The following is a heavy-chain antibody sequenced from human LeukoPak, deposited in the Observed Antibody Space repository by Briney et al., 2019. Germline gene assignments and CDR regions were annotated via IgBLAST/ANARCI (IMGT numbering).Heavy chain of an antibody. J-gene: IGHJ3*02. V-gene: IGHV4-34*01. D-gene: IGHD3-10*01. Sequence: SETLSLTCAVSGGSFSGYYWSWIRQPPGKGLEGIGEINDSGRTNYNPSIKSRVTISVDTSKNQFSLKLTFVTAADTAVYYCARGWFGYWHTTSADDNAFDIWGQGTVVTVSS. CDR1: GGSFSGYY. CDR3: ARGWFGYWHTTSADDNAFDI. CDR2: INDSGRT.